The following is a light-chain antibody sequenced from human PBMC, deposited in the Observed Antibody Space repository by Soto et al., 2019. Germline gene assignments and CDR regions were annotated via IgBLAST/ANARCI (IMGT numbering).Light chain of an antibody. V-gene: IGKV3-20*01. CDR3: QQYGNAPVT. J-gene: IGKJ5*01. Sequence: EIVLTQSPGTLSLSPGERATLSCRSSQSFSSAYLAWYQQMPGQAPRLLIYGASTRATGTPDRFSGGWSGTYFPLTISILEPEDFAVYYCQQYGNAPVTFGQGTRLEIK. CDR2: GAS. CDR1: QSFSSAY.